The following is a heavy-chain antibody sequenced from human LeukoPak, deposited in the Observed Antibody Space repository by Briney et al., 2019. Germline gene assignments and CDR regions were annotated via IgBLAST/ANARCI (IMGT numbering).Heavy chain of an antibody. D-gene: IGHD3-22*01. Sequence: SETLSLTCTVSGGSISSYYWSWIRQPPGKGLEWIGYIYYSGSTNYNPSLKSRVTISVDTSKNQFSLKLSSVTAADTAVYYCASTLKGQWLLGYYMDVWGKGTTVTISS. CDR1: GGSISSYY. J-gene: IGHJ6*03. CDR2: IYYSGST. V-gene: IGHV4-59*01. CDR3: ASTLKGQWLLGYYMDV.